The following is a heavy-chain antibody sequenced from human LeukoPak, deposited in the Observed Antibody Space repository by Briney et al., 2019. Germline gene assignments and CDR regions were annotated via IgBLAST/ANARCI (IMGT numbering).Heavy chain of an antibody. J-gene: IGHJ4*02. CDR3: ATSQYSYGSLFDY. Sequence: PSQTLSLTCTVSGGSISSGGYYWSWIRQHPGKGLEWIGYIYYSGSTYYNPSLKSRVTISVDTSKNQFPLKLSSVTAADTAVYYCATSQYSYGSLFDYWGQGTLVTVSS. CDR1: GGSISSGGYY. D-gene: IGHD5-18*01. CDR2: IYYSGST. V-gene: IGHV4-31*03.